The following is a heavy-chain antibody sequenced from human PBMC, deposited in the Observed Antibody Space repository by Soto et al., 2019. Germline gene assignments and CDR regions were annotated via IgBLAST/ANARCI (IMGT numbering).Heavy chain of an antibody. Sequence: GGSLRLSCAASGFTISNYWLGWVRQAPGKGLEWVANIKEDGSETYYVDSVKGRFTISRDNAKSSLFLQMNSLRAEDTAIYYCVRDRVEMATAFTCDYWGQGTLVTVS. J-gene: IGHJ4*02. D-gene: IGHD5-18*01. CDR3: VRDRVEMATAFTCDY. V-gene: IGHV3-7*03. CDR2: IKEDGSET. CDR1: GFTISNYW.